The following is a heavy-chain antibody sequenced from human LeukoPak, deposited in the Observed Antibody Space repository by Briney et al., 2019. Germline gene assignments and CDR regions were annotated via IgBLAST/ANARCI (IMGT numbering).Heavy chain of an antibody. CDR2: ISSSSSTI. V-gene: IGHV3-48*01. CDR1: GFTFSSYS. Sequence: GRSLRLSCAASGFTFSSYSMNWVRQAPGKGLEWVSYISSSSSTIYYADSVKGRFTISRDNAKNSLYLQMNSLRAEDTAVYYCAREVVIGHWDAFDIWGQGTMVTVSS. D-gene: IGHD2-21*01. CDR3: AREVVIGHWDAFDI. J-gene: IGHJ3*02.